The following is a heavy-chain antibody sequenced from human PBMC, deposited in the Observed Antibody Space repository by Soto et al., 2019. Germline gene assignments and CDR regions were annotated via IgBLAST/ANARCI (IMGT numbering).Heavy chain of an antibody. CDR2: ISSSSSYI. D-gene: IGHD3-22*01. CDR1: GFTFSSYS. Sequence: EVQLVESGGGLVKPGGSLRLSCAASGFTFSSYSRNWVRQAPGKGLEWVSSISSSSSYIYYADSVKGRFTISRDNAKNSLYLQMNSLRAEDTAVYYCARDPYYYDRSGYLLYNWFDPWGQGTLVTVSS. CDR3: ARDPYYYDRSGYLLYNWFDP. V-gene: IGHV3-21*01. J-gene: IGHJ5*02.